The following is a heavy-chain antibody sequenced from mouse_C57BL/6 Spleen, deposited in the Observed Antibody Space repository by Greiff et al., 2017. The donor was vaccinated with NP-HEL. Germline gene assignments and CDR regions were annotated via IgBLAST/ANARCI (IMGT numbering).Heavy chain of an antibody. CDR1: GYTFTDYN. J-gene: IGHJ4*01. D-gene: IGHD2-14*01. CDR2: INPNNGGT. Sequence: EVQLQQSGPELVKPGASVKMSCKASGYTFTDYNMHWVKQSHGKSLEWIGYINPNNGGTSYNQKFKGKATLTVNKSSSTAYMELRSLTSEDSAVYYCAREEYDVVSYYYAMDYWGQGTSVTVSS. V-gene: IGHV1-22*01. CDR3: AREEYDVVSYYYAMDY.